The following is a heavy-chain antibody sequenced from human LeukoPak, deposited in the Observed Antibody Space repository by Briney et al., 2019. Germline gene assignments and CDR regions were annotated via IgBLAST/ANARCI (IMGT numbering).Heavy chain of an antibody. CDR3: AKSGSTVTTRYGMDV. Sequence: GGSLRLSCAASGFTFSSYAMSWVRQAPGQGLDWVSAISGSGGSTYYADSVRGRFTISRDNSKNTLYLQMNSLRAEDTAVYYCAKSGSTVTTRYGMDVWGKGTTVTVSS. CDR1: GFTFSSYA. V-gene: IGHV3-23*01. CDR2: ISGSGGST. J-gene: IGHJ6*04. D-gene: IGHD4-17*01.